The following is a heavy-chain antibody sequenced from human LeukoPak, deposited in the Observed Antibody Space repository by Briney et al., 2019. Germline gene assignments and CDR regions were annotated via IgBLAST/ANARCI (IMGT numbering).Heavy chain of an antibody. V-gene: IGHV4-61*01. J-gene: IGHJ6*02. CDR2: IYYSGST. Sequence: SETLSLTCTVSGGSLSSGSYYWGWIRQPPGKGLEWIGYIYYSGSTNYNPSLKSRVTISVDTPKNQFSLKLSSVTAADTAVYYCARATVTTFYYYGMDVWGQGTTVTVPS. CDR1: GGSLSSGSYY. CDR3: ARATVTTFYYYGMDV. D-gene: IGHD4-11*01.